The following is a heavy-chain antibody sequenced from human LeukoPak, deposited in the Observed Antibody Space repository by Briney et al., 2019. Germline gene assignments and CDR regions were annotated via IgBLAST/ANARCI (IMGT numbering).Heavy chain of an antibody. CDR2: ISRSGDTL. V-gene: IGHV3-11*01. CDR1: GFTFRDYY. CDR3: AREVVIFPDYYYYGLDV. J-gene: IGHJ6*02. Sequence: PGGSLRLSCAASGFTFRDYYMNWIRQAPGKGLEWISYISRSGDTLYYADSVEGRFTISRDNAKNSLYLQMNSLRAEDTAVYYCAREVVIFPDYYYYGLDVWGQGTTVTVSS. D-gene: IGHD2/OR15-2a*01.